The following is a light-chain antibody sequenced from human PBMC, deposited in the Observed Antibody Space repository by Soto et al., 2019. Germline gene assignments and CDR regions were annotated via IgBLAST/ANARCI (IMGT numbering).Light chain of an antibody. CDR2: EGI. J-gene: IGLJ1*01. CDR3: CSYVGNSDV. CDR1: SSDVGSYNL. Sequence: QSVLTQPASVSGSPGQSITISCTGTSSDVGSYNLVSWYQQYPGKVPKLVIYEGIKRPSGVSNRFSASKSGNTASLTISGLQTEDEADYYCCSYVGNSDVFGTGTKVTV. V-gene: IGLV2-23*01.